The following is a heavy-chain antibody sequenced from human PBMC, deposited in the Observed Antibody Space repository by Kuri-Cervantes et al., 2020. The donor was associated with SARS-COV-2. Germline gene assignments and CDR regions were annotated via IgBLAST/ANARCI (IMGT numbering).Heavy chain of an antibody. CDR2: INRSGST. CDR1: FSGFF. D-gene: IGHD2-2*01. CDR3: ARGDIVVVPAARYNWFDP. Sequence: FSGFFWSWIRDSPGEGLGWIGVINRSGSTNYNPSLQSRVTISVDTSTNKFSLKLSTVTAADTAVYYCARGDIVVVPAARYNWFDPWGQGTLVTVSS. V-gene: IGHV4-34*01. J-gene: IGHJ5*02.